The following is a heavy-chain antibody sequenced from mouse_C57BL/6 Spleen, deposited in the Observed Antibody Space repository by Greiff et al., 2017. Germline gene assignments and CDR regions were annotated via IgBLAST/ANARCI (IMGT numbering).Heavy chain of an antibody. CDR2: ISSGSSTI. CDR1: GFTFSDYG. D-gene: IGHD2-4*01. V-gene: IGHV5-17*01. Sequence: EVMLVESGGGLVKPGGSLKLSCAASGFTFSDYGMHWVRQAPEKGLEWVAYISSGSSTIYYADTVKGRFTISRDNAKNTLFLQMTSLRSEDTAMYYCARGGYDYDVGVWGTGTTVTVSS. J-gene: IGHJ1*03. CDR3: ARGGYDYDVGV.